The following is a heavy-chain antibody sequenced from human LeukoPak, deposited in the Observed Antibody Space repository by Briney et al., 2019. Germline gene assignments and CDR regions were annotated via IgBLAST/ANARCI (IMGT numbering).Heavy chain of an antibody. V-gene: IGHV1-18*01. CDR1: GYTFTNYG. J-gene: IGHJ6*03. Sequence: ASVKVSCKASGYTFTNYGINWVRQAPGQGLEWMGWISAYNSNTNYAQNFQDRVTMTTDTSTSTAYMELRSLRSDDTAVYYCARDKTPDYYYYMDVWGEGTTVTVSS. CDR3: ARDKTPDYYYYMDV. CDR2: ISAYNSNT.